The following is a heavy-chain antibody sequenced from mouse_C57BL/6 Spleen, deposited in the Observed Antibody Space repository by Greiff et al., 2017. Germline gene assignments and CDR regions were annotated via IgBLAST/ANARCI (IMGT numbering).Heavy chain of an antibody. CDR1: GYTFTSYW. Sequence: QVQLQQPGAELVMPGASVKLSCKASGYTFTSYWMHWVKQRPGQGLEWIGEIDPSDSYTNYNQKFKGKSTLTVDKSSSTAYMQLSSLSSEDSAVYYCARNSALYGAMDYWGQGTSVTVSS. D-gene: IGHD1-1*01. CDR2: IDPSDSYT. J-gene: IGHJ4*01. CDR3: ARNSALYGAMDY. V-gene: IGHV1-69*01.